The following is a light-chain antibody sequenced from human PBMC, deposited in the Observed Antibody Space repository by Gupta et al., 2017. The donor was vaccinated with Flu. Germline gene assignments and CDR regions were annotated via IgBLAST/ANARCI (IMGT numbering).Light chain of an antibody. J-gene: IGKJ1*01. V-gene: IGKV1-5*03. CDR3: QRYDSLWT. Sequence: DIQMPQSRSTLSASVGDRVTSTCRASQSISNWLAWYQQKPGKVPKLLIYQASSLESGVPSRFSGSGSGTEFTLTISSLQPDDVATYYGQRYDSLWTFGQGTRVEIK. CDR1: QSISNW. CDR2: QAS.